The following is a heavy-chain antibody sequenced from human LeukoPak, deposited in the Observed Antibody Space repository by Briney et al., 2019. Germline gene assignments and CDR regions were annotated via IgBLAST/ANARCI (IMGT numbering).Heavy chain of an antibody. Sequence: SETLSLTCTVSGGSINRADYYWSWIRQPPGKGLEWIGHIYYSGNSYYNPSLRSRITISVDTSKNQFSLKLGSVTAADTAVYYCARGIYDSSSFDYWGQGTLVTVSS. J-gene: IGHJ4*02. CDR2: IYYSGNS. V-gene: IGHV4-30-4*01. D-gene: IGHD3-22*01. CDR3: ARGIYDSSSFDY. CDR1: GGSINRADYY.